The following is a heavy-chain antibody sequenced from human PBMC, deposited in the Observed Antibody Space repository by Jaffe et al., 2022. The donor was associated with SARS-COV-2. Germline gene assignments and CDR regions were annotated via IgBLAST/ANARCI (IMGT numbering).Heavy chain of an antibody. D-gene: IGHD2-21*02. V-gene: IGHV3-23*01. J-gene: IGHJ4*02. Sequence: EVQLLESGGGLVQPGGSLRLSCVASGFTFGTFAMSWVRQAPGKGLEWVSSMSGSGSSTHYADSVKGRFTVSRDNSKSTLYLQMNTLRAEDTAIYYCAKNGVTATPYYFDFWGQGTLVTVSS. CDR1: GFTFGTFA. CDR2: MSGSGSST. CDR3: AKNGVTATPYYFDF.